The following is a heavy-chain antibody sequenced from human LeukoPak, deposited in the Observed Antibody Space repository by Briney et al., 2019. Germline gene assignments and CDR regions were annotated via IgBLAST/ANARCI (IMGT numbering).Heavy chain of an antibody. V-gene: IGHV3-23*01. CDR3: AKDLPDSWAVDY. Sequence: GGSLRLSCAASGFTFTNYGMSWFRQAPGKGLEWVSHVSVYGDTNFADSVKGRFTISRDNSKNTLYLQMNSLRAEDTTVYYCAKDLPDSWAVDYWGPGTLVTVSS. D-gene: IGHD2-21*01. CDR2: VSVYGDT. CDR1: GFTFTNYG. J-gene: IGHJ4*02.